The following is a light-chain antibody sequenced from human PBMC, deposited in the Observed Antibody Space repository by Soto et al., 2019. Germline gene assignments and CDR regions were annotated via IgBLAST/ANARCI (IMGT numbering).Light chain of an antibody. V-gene: IGLV2-14*01. CDR3: SSYTSTSTPCV. Sequence: QSVLTQPASVSGSPGQSITISCTGTSSDVGGYNYVPWYQQHPGKAPKLIIYEVSHRPSGASNHFSGYKSGNTASLTISGLQAEDEADYYCSSYTSTSTPCVFGTGTKVTVL. CDR2: EVS. J-gene: IGLJ1*01. CDR1: SSDVGGYNY.